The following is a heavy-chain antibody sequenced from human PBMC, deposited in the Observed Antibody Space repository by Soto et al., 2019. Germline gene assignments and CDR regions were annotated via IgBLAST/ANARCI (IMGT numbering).Heavy chain of an antibody. CDR3: ARLAGGYGSGSYFDY. CDR1: GYRFTSYW. J-gene: IGHJ4*02. Sequence: PGESLKISCKGSGYRFTSYWIAWVRQMPGKGLDWMGIIYPGDSDTRYSPSFQGQVTISADKSISTAYLQWSSLRASDTAIYYCARLAGGYGSGSYFDYWGQGTLVTVSS. CDR2: IYPGDSDT. D-gene: IGHD3-10*01. V-gene: IGHV5-51*01.